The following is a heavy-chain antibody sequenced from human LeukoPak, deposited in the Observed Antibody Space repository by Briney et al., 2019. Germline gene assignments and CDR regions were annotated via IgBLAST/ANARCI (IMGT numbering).Heavy chain of an antibody. J-gene: IGHJ4*02. Sequence: GGSLRLSCAASGFTFSSYLMHWVRQAPGKGLVWVSRINGDGDTTTYADSVKGRFTISRDNAKNTLYLQMNSLRAEDTAVYYCAKGGVDYWGQGTLVTVSS. V-gene: IGHV3-74*01. CDR1: GFTFSSYL. CDR3: AKGGVDY. CDR2: INGDGDTT.